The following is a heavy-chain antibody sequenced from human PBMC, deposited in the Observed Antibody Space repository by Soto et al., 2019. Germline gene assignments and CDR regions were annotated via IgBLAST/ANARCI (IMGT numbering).Heavy chain of an antibody. CDR2: INAGNGNT. J-gene: IGHJ4*02. CDR1: GYTFTSYA. V-gene: IGHV1-3*01. CDR3: ARDMGFGLSDY. Sequence: QVQLVQSGAEVKKPGASVKVSCKASGYTFTSYAIYWVRQAPGQRLEWMGWINAGNGNTKYSQKFQGRVTITRDTSASTAYMDLSSLRSEDTAVYYCARDMGFGLSDYWGQGTLVTVSS. D-gene: IGHD3-10*01.